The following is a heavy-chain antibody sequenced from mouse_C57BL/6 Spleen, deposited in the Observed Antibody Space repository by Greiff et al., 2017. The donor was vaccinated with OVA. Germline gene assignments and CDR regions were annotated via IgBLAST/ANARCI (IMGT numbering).Heavy chain of an antibody. J-gene: IGHJ4*01. CDR2: IDPSDSYT. Sequence: QVQLQQPGAELVMPGASVKLSCKASGYTFTSYWMTWVKQRPGQGLEWIGEIDPSDSYTNYNQKFKGKSTLTVDKSSSTAYMQLSSLTSEDSADYYCARSRTAQATNYAMDYWGQGTSVTVSS. CDR3: ARSRTAQATNYAMDY. D-gene: IGHD3-2*02. CDR1: GYTFTSYW. V-gene: IGHV1-69*01.